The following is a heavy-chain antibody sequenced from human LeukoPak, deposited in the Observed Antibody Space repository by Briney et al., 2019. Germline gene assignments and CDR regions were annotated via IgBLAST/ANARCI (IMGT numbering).Heavy chain of an antibody. CDR2: ISYDGSNK. V-gene: IGHV3-30*18. D-gene: IGHD1-14*01. CDR3: AKPARTDYADY. J-gene: IGHJ4*02. CDR1: GFTFSNYG. Sequence: GGSLRLSCAASGFTFSNYGMHWVRQAPGKGLEWVAIISYDGSNKWYADSVKGRFTISRDNSKNTLYLQMNSLRAEDTAVYYCAKPARTDYADYWGQGTLVTVSS.